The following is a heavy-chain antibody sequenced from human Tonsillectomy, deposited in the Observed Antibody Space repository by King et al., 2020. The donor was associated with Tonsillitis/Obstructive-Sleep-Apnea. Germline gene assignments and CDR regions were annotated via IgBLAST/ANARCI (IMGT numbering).Heavy chain of an antibody. V-gene: IGHV3-7*04. CDR1: GFTFRSFW. D-gene: IGHD3-3*01. J-gene: IGHJ6*03. Sequence: VQLVESGGGLVQPGGSLRLSCAASGFTFRSFWMTWVRQAPGRGLEWVANIKQDGSEKYYVDSVKGRFTISRDNAKNSLYLQMNSLRAEDTAVYYCARDQGFCSGYDSFHYIDLFGPGPTVTVSS. CDR3: ARDQGFCSGYDSFHYIDL. CDR2: IKQDGSEK.